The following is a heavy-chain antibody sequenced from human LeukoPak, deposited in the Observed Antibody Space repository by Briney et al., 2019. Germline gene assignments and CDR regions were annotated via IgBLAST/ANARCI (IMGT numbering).Heavy chain of an antibody. Sequence: GGSLRLSCAASGVTFSSHWMSWVRPAPGKGLEWVANIKQDGSATFYVDSLRGRFTISRDNARNSLYLQMNSLRAEDTAVYYCATYRYESGGYYSSFDSWGQGTLVTVSS. D-gene: IGHD3-22*01. CDR2: IKQDGSAT. V-gene: IGHV3-7*01. CDR3: ATYRYESGGYYSSFDS. CDR1: GVTFSSHW. J-gene: IGHJ4*02.